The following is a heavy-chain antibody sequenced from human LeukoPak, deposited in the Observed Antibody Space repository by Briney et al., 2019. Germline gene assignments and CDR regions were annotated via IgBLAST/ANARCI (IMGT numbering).Heavy chain of an antibody. D-gene: IGHD3-10*01. CDR2: IRYDGSNK. V-gene: IGHV3-30*02. Sequence: QPGGSLRLSCAPSGFTFSSYGMHWVRQAPGKGLEWVAFIRYDGSNKYYADSAKGRFTNSRDNSKTSLYLQMNSLRAEDTAVYYCAKDQGTYGSGSFDYWGQGTMVTVSS. CDR3: AKDQGTYGSGSFDY. J-gene: IGHJ4*02. CDR1: GFTFSSYG.